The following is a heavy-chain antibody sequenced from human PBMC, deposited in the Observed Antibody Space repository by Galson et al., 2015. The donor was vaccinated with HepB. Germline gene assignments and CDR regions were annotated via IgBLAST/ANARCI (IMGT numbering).Heavy chain of an antibody. J-gene: IGHJ5*02. V-gene: IGHV4-34*01. Sequence: ETLSLTCAVYGGSFSGYYWSWIRQPPGKGLEWIGEINHSGSTNYNPSLKSRVTISVDTSKNQFSLKLSSVTAADTAVYYCARVGVPATIGDWFDPWGQGALVTVSS. CDR3: ARVGVPATIGDWFDP. CDR2: INHSGST. CDR1: GGSFSGYY. D-gene: IGHD2-2*01.